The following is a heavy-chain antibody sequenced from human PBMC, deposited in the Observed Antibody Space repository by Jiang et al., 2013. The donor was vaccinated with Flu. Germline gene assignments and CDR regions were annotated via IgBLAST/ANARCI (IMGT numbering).Heavy chain of an antibody. CDR3: ARRRSDYGSGSYY. CDR1: GGSISSSSYY. Sequence: TVSGGSISSSSYYWGWIRQPPGKGLEWIGSIYYSGSTYYNPSLKSRVTISVDTSKNQSSLKLSSVTAADTAVYYCARRRSDYGSGSYYWGQGTLVTVSS. D-gene: IGHD3-10*01. V-gene: IGHV4-39*01. J-gene: IGHJ4*02. CDR2: IYYSGST.